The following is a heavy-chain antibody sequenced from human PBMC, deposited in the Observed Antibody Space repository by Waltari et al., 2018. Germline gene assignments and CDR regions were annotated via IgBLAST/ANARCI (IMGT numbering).Heavy chain of an antibody. V-gene: IGHV3-43D*04. CDR3: ATIPVTTRGDAFDI. Sequence: EVQLVESGGVVVQPGGSLRLPCAASGSPLDVFAIPWSRQAPGKGLEWVSLISWDGGSTYYADSVKGRFTISRDNSKNSLYLQMNSLRAEDTALYYCATIPVTTRGDAFDIWGQGTMVTVSS. D-gene: IGHD4-17*01. J-gene: IGHJ3*02. CDR1: GSPLDVFA. CDR2: ISWDGGST.